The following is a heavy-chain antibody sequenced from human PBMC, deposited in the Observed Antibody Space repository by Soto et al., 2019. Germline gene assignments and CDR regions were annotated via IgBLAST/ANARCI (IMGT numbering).Heavy chain of an antibody. CDR2: VDPNGGGS. Sequence: ASVKGSCKASGYTFTSYGISWLRQAPGQGLDWMGWVDPNGGGSNSAQKFQGSVTMTWDTSITTAYLDLTRLTTNDTATYFCATWVDYGDFEGFDFWGQGTLVTVSS. D-gene: IGHD4-17*01. J-gene: IGHJ4*02. CDR1: GYTFTSYG. V-gene: IGHV1-2*04. CDR3: ATWVDYGDFEGFDF.